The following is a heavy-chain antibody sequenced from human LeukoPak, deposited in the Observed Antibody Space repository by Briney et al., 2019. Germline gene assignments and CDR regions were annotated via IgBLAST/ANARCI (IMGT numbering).Heavy chain of an antibody. CDR1: GFTFSDFG. V-gene: IGHV3-30*03. Sequence: PGGSLRLSCAASGFTFSDFGMHWVRQAPGKGLESVAVISHDGNSKYSADSVKGRFTISRDNSKNTLYLQMNSLRAEDTAVYYCASRRRPGPWYFDLWGRGTLVTVSS. J-gene: IGHJ2*01. CDR2: ISHDGNSK. CDR3: ASRRRPGPWYFDL.